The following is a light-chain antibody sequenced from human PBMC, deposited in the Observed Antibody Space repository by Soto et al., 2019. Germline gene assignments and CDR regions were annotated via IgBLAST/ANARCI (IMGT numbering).Light chain of an antibody. CDR1: QSVSSSF. CDR2: GAS. CDR3: QQYGSSPLT. V-gene: IGKV3-20*01. Sequence: EIVLTQSPGTLSLSPGERATLSCRASQSVSSSFLAWYQQKPGQAPRLLIYGASSRGTGIPDRFSGSGSGTDFTLTISRLESEDVAVYYCQQYGSSPLTFGGGTKVEIK. J-gene: IGKJ4*01.